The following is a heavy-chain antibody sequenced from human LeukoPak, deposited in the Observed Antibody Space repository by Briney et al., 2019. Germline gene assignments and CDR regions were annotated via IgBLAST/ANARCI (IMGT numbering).Heavy chain of an antibody. CDR1: GFTFSSYG. J-gene: IGHJ3*02. CDR3: AREWRIVGAKVGAFDI. V-gene: IGHV3-30*02. D-gene: IGHD1-26*01. Sequence: GGSLRLSCAASGFTFSSYGMHWVRQAPGKGLEWVAFIRYDGSNKYYADSVKGRFTISRDNAKNSLYLQVNSLRAEDTAVYCCAREWRIVGAKVGAFDIWGQGTMVTVSS. CDR2: IRYDGSNK.